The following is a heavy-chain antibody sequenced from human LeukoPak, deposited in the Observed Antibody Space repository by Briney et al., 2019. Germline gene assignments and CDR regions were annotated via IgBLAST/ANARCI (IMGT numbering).Heavy chain of an antibody. Sequence: SETLSLTCAVYGGSFSGYYWSWIRQPPGKGLEWIGEINHSGSTNYNPSLKSRVTISVDTSKNQFSLKLSSVTAADTAVYYCARNYYYMDVWGKGTTVTVSS. V-gene: IGHV4-34*01. J-gene: IGHJ6*03. CDR2: INHSGST. CDR1: GGSFSGYY. CDR3: ARNYYYMDV.